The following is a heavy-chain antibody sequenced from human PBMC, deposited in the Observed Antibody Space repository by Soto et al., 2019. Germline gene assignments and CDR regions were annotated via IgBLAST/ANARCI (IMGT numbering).Heavy chain of an antibody. D-gene: IGHD1-1*01. CDR1: GGSISSSSYY. Sequence: PSETLSLTCTVSGGSISSSSYYWGWIRQPPGKGLEWIGSIYYSGSTYYNPSLKSRVTISVDTSKNQFSLKLASVTAADTASYHCARLRVGATGRTDSDYWGPGTLVTVSS. CDR3: ARLRVGATGRTDSDY. V-gene: IGHV4-39*01. CDR2: IYYSGST. J-gene: IGHJ4*02.